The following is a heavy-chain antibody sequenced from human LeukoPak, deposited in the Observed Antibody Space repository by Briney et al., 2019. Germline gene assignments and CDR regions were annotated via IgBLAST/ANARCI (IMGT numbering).Heavy chain of an antibody. CDR1: GFTFSSYW. J-gene: IGHJ4*02. D-gene: IGHD4-17*01. V-gene: IGHV3-7*01. Sequence: GGSLRLSCVGSGFTFSSYWMSWVRQAPGKGPEWVANMKQDASEKYYFGALNGRFTIFRDNAANSLFLQMKSLRAEDTAVYYCARDLARVYYGDFGDWGQGTLVTVSS. CDR3: ARDLARVYYGDFGD. CDR2: MKQDASEK.